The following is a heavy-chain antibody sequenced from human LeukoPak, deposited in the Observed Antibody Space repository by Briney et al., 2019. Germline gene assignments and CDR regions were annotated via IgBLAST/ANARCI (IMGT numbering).Heavy chain of an antibody. J-gene: IGHJ6*03. V-gene: IGHV3-21*04. Sequence: KPGGSLRLSCAASGFTFSSYSMNWVRQAPGKGLEWVSSMSSSSSYRYYADSVKGRFTISRDNAKNSLYLQMNSLRVEDTAVYYCAKTYYYDSSGSMAINYYFYMDVWGKGTTVTVSS. CDR2: MSSSSSYR. CDR3: AKTYYYDSSGSMAINYYFYMDV. D-gene: IGHD3-22*01. CDR1: GFTFSSYS.